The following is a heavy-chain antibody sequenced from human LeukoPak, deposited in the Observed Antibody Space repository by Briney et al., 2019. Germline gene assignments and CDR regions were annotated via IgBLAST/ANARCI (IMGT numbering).Heavy chain of an antibody. CDR3: VKPPAGSGPERRFDY. D-gene: IGHD1-14*01. J-gene: IGHJ4*02. V-gene: IGHV3-64D*06. CDR1: AFTFSTYA. Sequence: PGRSLRLSCAASAFTFSTYAMHWVRQAPGKGLEYVSAISSNGGSTYYADSVKGRFTISRDNSKNTLYLQMSSLRAEDTAVYYCVKPPAGSGPERRFDYWGQGTLVTVSS. CDR2: ISSNGGST.